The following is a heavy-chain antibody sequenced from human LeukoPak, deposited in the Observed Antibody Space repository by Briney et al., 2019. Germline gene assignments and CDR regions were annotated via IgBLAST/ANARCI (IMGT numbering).Heavy chain of an antibody. V-gene: IGHV3-48*03. CDR3: AELGITMIGGV. Sequence: GGSLRLSCAASGFTFSSYEMNWVRQAPGKGLEWVSYVSSSGSTIYYAGSVKGRFTISRDNAKNSLYLQMNSLRAEDTAVYYCAELGITMIGGVWGKGTTVTISS. CDR1: GFTFSSYE. D-gene: IGHD3-10*02. CDR2: VSSSGSTI. J-gene: IGHJ6*04.